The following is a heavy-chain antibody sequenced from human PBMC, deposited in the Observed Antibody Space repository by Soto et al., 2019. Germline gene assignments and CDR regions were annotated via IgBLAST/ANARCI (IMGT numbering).Heavy chain of an antibody. CDR3: VREPRYCSGGSCSIMGDAFDI. CDR2: ILNECT. J-gene: IGHJ3*02. Sequence: EVQLVESGGGLVQPGGSLRLSCVASGFTVTEIYMNWVRQAPGKGLEWVSVILNECTNYADSVRGIFSISTDSSKNALYLQMNSMRAEDSAVYYCVREPRYCSGGSCSIMGDAFDIWGQGTMVTVSS. CDR1: GFTVTEIY. D-gene: IGHD2-15*01. V-gene: IGHV3-66*01.